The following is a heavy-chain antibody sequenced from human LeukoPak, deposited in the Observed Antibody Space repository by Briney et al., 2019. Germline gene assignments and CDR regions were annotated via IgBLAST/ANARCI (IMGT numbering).Heavy chain of an antibody. CDR3: VKSRRVGANQRGLFDY. V-gene: IGHV3-23*01. Sequence: GGSLRLSCAGSGFTFSNYAMTWVRQAPRKGLEWVSSVSGSGRNTFYPDSVEGRFTISRDNSKNTVYLQMNSLRADDTAVYYCVKSRRVGANQRGLFDYWSQGTLVTVSP. CDR2: VSGSGRNT. CDR1: GFTFSNYA. J-gene: IGHJ4*02. D-gene: IGHD1-26*01.